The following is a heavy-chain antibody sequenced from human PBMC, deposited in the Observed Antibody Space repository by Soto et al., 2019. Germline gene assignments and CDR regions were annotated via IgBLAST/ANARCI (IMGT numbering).Heavy chain of an antibody. CDR2: IDESGDS. CDR1: GGPIISSSHY. J-gene: IGHJ4*02. V-gene: IGHV4-39*02. CDR3: AREGGYVDY. Sequence: SETLSLTCTVSGGPIISSSHYWVWIRQSPGTGLEWIGSIDESGDSYYNPSLKSRVTIFVDTSKNQFSLKLISVTGADSAIYYCAREGGYVDYWGQGTLVTVSS. D-gene: IGHD1-1*01.